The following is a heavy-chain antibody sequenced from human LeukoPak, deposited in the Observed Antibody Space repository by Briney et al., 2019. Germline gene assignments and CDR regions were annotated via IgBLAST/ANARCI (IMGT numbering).Heavy chain of an antibody. CDR2: INHSGST. Sequence: SETLSLTCAVYGGSFSGYYWSWIRQPPGKGLEWIGEINHSGSTNYNPSLKGRVTISVDTSKNQFSLKLSSVTAADTAVYYCARGGLHYYDSYPFQGYLDYWGQGTLVTVSS. V-gene: IGHV4-34*01. J-gene: IGHJ4*02. CDR3: ARGGLHYYDSYPFQGYLDY. CDR1: GGSFSGYY. D-gene: IGHD3-22*01.